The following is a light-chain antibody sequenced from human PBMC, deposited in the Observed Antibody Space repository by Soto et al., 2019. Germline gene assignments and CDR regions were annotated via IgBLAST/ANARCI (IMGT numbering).Light chain of an antibody. J-gene: IGKJ4*01. CDR2: GAS. Sequence: IVLTQSPGTLSFSPGERATLSFRASQSVSSSYLAWYQQKPGQAPRLLIYGASSRATGIPDRFSGSGSGTDFTLTISRLEPEDFAVYYCQQYGSSPLTFGGGTKVDI. V-gene: IGKV3-20*01. CDR3: QQYGSSPLT. CDR1: QSVSSSY.